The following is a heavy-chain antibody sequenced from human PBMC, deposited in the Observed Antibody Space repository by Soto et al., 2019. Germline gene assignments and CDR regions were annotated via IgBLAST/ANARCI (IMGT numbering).Heavy chain of an antibody. J-gene: IGHJ5*02. D-gene: IGHD6-13*01. CDR2: IYYSGST. V-gene: IGHV4-30-4*01. Sequence: SETLSLTCTVSGGSISSGNYYWSWIRQPPGRGLEWIGYIYYSGSTYYNPSLKSRVTISVDTSKNQFSLKLSSVTAADTAVYYCARERPDGSRLDPWGQGTLVTVSS. CDR1: GGSISSGNYY. CDR3: ARERPDGSRLDP.